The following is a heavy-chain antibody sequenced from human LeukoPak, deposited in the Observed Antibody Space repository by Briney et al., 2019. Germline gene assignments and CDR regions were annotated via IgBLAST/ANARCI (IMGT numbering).Heavy chain of an antibody. Sequence: GGSLRLSCAASGFTFSSYAMSWVRQAPGKGLEWVSVIYSGGSTYYADSVKGRFTISRDNSKNTLYLQMNSLRAEDTAVYYCASAYCSGGSCYNDQYFQHWGQGTLVTVSS. V-gene: IGHV3-66*01. CDR1: GFTFSSYA. CDR3: ASAYCSGGSCYNDQYFQH. CDR2: IYSGGST. J-gene: IGHJ1*01. D-gene: IGHD2-15*01.